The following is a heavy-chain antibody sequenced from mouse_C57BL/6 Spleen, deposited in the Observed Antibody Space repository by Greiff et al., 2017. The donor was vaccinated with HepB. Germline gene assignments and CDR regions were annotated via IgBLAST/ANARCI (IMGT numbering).Heavy chain of an antibody. V-gene: IGHV1-54*01. CDR1: GYAFTNYL. J-gene: IGHJ1*03. Sequence: QVQLQQSGAELVRPGTSVKVSCKASGYAFTNYLIEWVKQRPGQGLEWIGVINPGSGGTNYNEKFKGKATLTADKSSSTAYMQLSSLTSEDSAVYCCARSGYYGSSSYWYFDVWGTGTTVTVSS. CDR2: INPGSGGT. D-gene: IGHD1-1*01. CDR3: ARSGYYGSSSYWYFDV.